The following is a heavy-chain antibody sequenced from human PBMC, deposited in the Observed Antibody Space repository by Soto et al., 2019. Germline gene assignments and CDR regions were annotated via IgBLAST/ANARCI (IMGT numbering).Heavy chain of an antibody. CDR1: GFTFSSYT. Sequence: EVQLLESGGGLVQPGGSLRLSCAASGFTFSSYTMTWVRQAPVKGLEWVSAIGASGGSPYYADSVKGRFTISRDNSKNTLYLEIDSLRAEDTAVYYCAKGVSRYGDQDYFDCWGQRSLVTVSA. CDR2: IGASGGSP. D-gene: IGHD4-17*01. CDR3: AKGVSRYGDQDYFDC. J-gene: IGHJ4*02. V-gene: IGHV3-23*01.